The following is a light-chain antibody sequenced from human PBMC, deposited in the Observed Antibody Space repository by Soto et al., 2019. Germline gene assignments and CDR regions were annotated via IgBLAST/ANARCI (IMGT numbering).Light chain of an antibody. V-gene: IGLV2-23*03. J-gene: IGLJ2*01. CDR2: EGS. CDR1: SRDVGNYNV. Sequence: QSALTQPASVSGSPGQSITISCTGSSRDVGNYNVVSWYQQHPGKAPKLMIYEGSKRPSGVSHRFSGSKSGNTASLTISGLQAEDEPDYYRCSYVGSSTFDVVFGGGTKLTVL. CDR3: CSYVGSSTFDVV.